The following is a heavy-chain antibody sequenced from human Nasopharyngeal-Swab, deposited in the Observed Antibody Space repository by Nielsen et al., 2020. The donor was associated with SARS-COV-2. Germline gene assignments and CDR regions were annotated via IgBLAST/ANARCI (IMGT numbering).Heavy chain of an antibody. Sequence: SETLSLTCTVSGGSISYYYWSWIRQPPGKGLDWLGYIYYSGNTNYYPSLKSRVTISVDTSKNHFSLKLSSVTAADTAVYYCARMKETSYGDYYYGLDVWGQGTTVTVSS. CDR1: GGSISYYY. V-gene: IGHV4-59*08. CDR3: ARMKETSYGDYYYGLDV. D-gene: IGHD3-16*01. CDR2: IYYSGNT. J-gene: IGHJ6*02.